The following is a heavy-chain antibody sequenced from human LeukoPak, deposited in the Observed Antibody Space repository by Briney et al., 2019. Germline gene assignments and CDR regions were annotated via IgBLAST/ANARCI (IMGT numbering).Heavy chain of an antibody. D-gene: IGHD2-15*01. J-gene: IGHJ3*02. CDR3: ARIVTHYYCSGGSCYPPAGAFDI. V-gene: IGHV1-8*01. CDR1: GYTFTSYD. CDR2: MNPNSGNT. Sequence: ASVKVSCKASGYTFTSYDINWVRQATGQGLEWMGWMNPNSGNTGYAQKFQGRVTMTRNTSISTAYMELSSLRSEDTAVYYCARIVTHYYCSGGSCYPPAGAFDIWGQGTMVTVSS.